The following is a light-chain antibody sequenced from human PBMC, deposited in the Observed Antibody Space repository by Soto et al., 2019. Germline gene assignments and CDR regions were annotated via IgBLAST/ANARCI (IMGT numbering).Light chain of an antibody. J-gene: IGKJ1*01. V-gene: IGKV3-15*01. CDR3: QQYDNLPRT. CDR2: DAS. CDR1: QSVRSN. Sequence: EKVMTQSPATLSVSPGERATLSCRVSQSVRSNLAWYQQKPGQPPRLLIYDASTRATGIPSRFSGSGSGTEFTFTFSSLKSEDFVVYYCQQYDNLPRTFGQGTRVDFK.